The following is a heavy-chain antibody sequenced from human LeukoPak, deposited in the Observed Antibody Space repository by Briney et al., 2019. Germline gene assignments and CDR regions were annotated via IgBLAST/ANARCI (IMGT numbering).Heavy chain of an antibody. D-gene: IGHD5-18*01. CDR3: ARAGGYSYGPYYFDY. Sequence: KPSETLSLTCTVSGGSISSYYWSWIRQPPGKGLEWIGYIYYSGSTNYNPSLKSRVTISVDTSKNQFSLKLSFVTAADTAVYYCARAGGYSYGPYYFDYWGQGTLVTVSS. J-gene: IGHJ4*02. CDR1: GGSISSYY. CDR2: IYYSGST. V-gene: IGHV4-59*01.